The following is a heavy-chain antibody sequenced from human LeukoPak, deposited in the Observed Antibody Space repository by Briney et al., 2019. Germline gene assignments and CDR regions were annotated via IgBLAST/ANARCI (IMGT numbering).Heavy chain of an antibody. CDR1: GGSFSGYH. V-gene: IGHV4-34*01. J-gene: IGHJ4*02. CDR3: ARGRGPYGSGSYYFDY. Sequence: SETLSLTCAVYGGSFSGYHWSWIRQPPGKGLEWIGEINHSGSTNYNPSLKSRVTISVDTSKNQFSLKLSSVTAADTAVYYCARGRGPYGSGSYYFDYWGQGTLVTVSS. CDR2: INHSGST. D-gene: IGHD3-10*01.